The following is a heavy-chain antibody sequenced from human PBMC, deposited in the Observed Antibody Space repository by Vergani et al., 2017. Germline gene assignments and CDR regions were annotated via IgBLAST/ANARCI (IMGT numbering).Heavy chain of an antibody. D-gene: IGHD6-19*01. Sequence: QVQLVESGGGVVQPGRSLRLSCAASGFTFSSYAMHWVRQAPGKGLVWVAVISYDGSNKYYADSVKGRFTISRDNSKNTLYLQMNGLRAEDTAVYYCARGAEREPGRIAVAGTGPLDPWGQGTLVTVSS. CDR2: ISYDGSNK. CDR3: ARGAEREPGRIAVAGTGPLDP. J-gene: IGHJ5*02. V-gene: IGHV3-30-3*01. CDR1: GFTFSSYA.